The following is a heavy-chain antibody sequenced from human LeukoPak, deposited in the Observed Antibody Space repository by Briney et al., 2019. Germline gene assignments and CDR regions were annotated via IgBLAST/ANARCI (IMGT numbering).Heavy chain of an antibody. CDR1: GFTVSSNY. CDR3: ALMAARRDGDY. CDR2: IYSGGST. V-gene: IGHV3-53*01. Sequence: GGSLRLSCAASGFTVSSNYMSWVRQPPGETLEWVSVIYSGGSTYYADSVEGRFTISRDNSKNTLYLQMNSLRAEDTAVYYCALMAARRDGDYWGQGTLVTVSS. J-gene: IGHJ4*02. D-gene: IGHD6-6*01.